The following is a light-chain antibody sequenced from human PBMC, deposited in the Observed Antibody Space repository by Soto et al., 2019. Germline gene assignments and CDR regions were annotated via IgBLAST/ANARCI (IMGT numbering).Light chain of an antibody. CDR1: SSDIGRYNY. V-gene: IGLV2-14*01. Sequence: QSVLTQPASVSGSPGQSITISFTGTSSDIGRYNYVSWDQQRPGKVPKLIISEVRNRPSGVSDRFSGSKSGNSASLTISGLQAGDEADYYCSSYTSTSTQVFGSGTKVTVL. CDR3: SSYTSTSTQV. J-gene: IGLJ1*01. CDR2: EVR.